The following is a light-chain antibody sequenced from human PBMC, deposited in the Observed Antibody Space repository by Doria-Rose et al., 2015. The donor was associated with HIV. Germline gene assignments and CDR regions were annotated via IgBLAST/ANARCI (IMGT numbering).Light chain of an antibody. Sequence: TQSPESLGMSLGERATPNCKSNQSLLYTSKHYLAWYQQKPGQPTKLLIYWASTRQSGVPARFSGSGSGTDFTLTISSLEAEDVAVYYCQQYYDTPSFGPGTTVDIK. V-gene: IGKV4-1*01. CDR3: QQYYDTPS. CDR2: WAS. J-gene: IGKJ3*01. CDR1: QSLLYTSKHY.